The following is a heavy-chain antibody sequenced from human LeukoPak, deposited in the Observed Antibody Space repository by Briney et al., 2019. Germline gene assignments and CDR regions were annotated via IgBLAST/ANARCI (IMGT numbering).Heavy chain of an antibody. Sequence: GASVKVSCKASGYTFTGYYMHWVRQAPGQGLEWMGWINPNSGGTNYAQKFQGRVTMTRDTSISTAYMELSRLRSDDTAVYYCARVLGGYSYGANDYWGQGALVTVSS. CDR1: GYTFTGYY. CDR3: ARVLGGYSYGANDY. J-gene: IGHJ4*02. D-gene: IGHD5-18*01. CDR2: INPNSGGT. V-gene: IGHV1-2*02.